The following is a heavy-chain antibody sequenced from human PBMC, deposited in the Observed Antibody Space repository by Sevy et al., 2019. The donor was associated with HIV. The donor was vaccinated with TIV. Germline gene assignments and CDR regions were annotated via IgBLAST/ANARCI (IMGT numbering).Heavy chain of an antibody. CDR1: GYTLTELS. V-gene: IGHV1-24*01. J-gene: IGHJ4*02. D-gene: IGHD1-26*01. CDR3: ATVRGSYFMYYFDY. CDR2: FDPEDGET. Sequence: ASVNVSCKVSGYTLTELSMHWVRQAPGKGLEWMGGFDPEDGETIYAQKFQGRVTMTEDTSTDTAYMELSSLRSEDTAVYYCATVRGSYFMYYFDYWGQGTLVTVSS.